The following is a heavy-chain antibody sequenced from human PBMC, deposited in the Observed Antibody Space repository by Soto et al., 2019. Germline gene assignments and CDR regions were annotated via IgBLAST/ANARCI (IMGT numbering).Heavy chain of an antibody. CDR1: GYTFTSYV. CDR3: ARDSPDLLSETHRGAFDI. J-gene: IGHJ3*02. V-gene: IGHV1-18*01. Sequence: QVKLVQSGAEVKKPGASVKVSCKASGYTFTSYVISWVRQAPGQELEWMGWISAYNGNTNYAQKLQGRVTMTTDTCTSTAYMGLRSLRAYDPAVYYCARDSPDLLSETHRGAFDISGQGTMDTVSS. CDR2: ISAYNGNT.